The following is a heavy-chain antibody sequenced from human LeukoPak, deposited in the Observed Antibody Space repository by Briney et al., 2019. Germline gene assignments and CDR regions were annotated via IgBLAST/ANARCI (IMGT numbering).Heavy chain of an antibody. CDR1: GFTFSSYW. CDR3: ARGTMTTVTTGENWFDP. J-gene: IGHJ5*02. V-gene: IGHV3-7*01. Sequence: GGSLRLSCAASGFTFSSYWMSWVRQAPGKGLEWEANIKQDGSEKYYVDSVKGRFTISRDNAKNSLYLQMNSLRAEDTAVYYCARGTMTTVTTGENWFDPWGQGTLVTVSS. CDR2: IKQDGSEK. D-gene: IGHD4-17*01.